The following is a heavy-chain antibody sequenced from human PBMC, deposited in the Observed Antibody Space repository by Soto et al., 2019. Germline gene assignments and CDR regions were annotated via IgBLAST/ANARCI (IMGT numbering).Heavy chain of an antibody. Sequence: SETLSLTCTVSGGSISSSSYYWGWIRQPPGKGLEWIGSIYYSGSTYYNPSLKSRVTISVDTSKNPFSLKQSSVTAADTAVYYCARHEPAVLLWFGDAFDIWGQGTMVT. CDR2: IYYSGST. D-gene: IGHD3-10*01. J-gene: IGHJ3*02. CDR3: ARHEPAVLLWFGDAFDI. V-gene: IGHV4-39*01. CDR1: GGSISSSSYY.